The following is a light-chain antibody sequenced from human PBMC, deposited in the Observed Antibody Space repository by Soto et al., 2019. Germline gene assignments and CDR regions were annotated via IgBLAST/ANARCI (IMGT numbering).Light chain of an antibody. CDR3: SSYTSSSTLYV. CDR2: DVS. Sequence: QSVLTQPASVSGSPGQSITISCTGTSSDVGGYNYVSWYQQHPGKAPKLMIYDVSNRPSGVSNRFSGSKSGNTASLTISGLQAEDVADYYCSSYTSSSTLYVFGTGTKVTV. V-gene: IGLV2-14*01. CDR1: SSDVGGYNY. J-gene: IGLJ1*01.